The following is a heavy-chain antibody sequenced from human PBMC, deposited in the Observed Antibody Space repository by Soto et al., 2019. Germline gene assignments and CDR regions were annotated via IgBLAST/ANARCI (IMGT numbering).Heavy chain of an antibody. V-gene: IGHV6-1*01. CDR3: AGTTSHQWYYMDV. CDR2: TYYRSRWYN. D-gene: IGHD1-7*01. Sequence: SQTLSVTCAISGDSVSSNSAAWNWIRLSPSRGLEWLARTYYRSRWYNDYAVSVRSRITVNPDTSKNQLSLQLTSVTPEDTAVYYCAGTTSHQWYYMDVWGKGTTVTVSS. CDR1: GDSVSSNSAA. J-gene: IGHJ6*03.